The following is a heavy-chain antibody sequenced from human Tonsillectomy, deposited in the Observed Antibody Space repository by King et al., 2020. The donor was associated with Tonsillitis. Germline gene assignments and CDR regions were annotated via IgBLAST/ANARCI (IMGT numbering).Heavy chain of an antibody. CDR2: ISAYNGNT. Sequence: MQLVQSGAEVKKPGASVKVSCKASGYTFTSYGISWVRQAPGQGLEWMGWISAYNGNTNYAQKLQGRVTMTTDTSTSTAYMELRSLRSDDTAVYYCARDLRDYYDSSGYYFGWFDPWGQGTLVTVSS. CDR1: GYTFTSYG. V-gene: IGHV1-18*04. D-gene: IGHD3-22*01. CDR3: ARDLRDYYDSSGYYFGWFDP. J-gene: IGHJ5*02.